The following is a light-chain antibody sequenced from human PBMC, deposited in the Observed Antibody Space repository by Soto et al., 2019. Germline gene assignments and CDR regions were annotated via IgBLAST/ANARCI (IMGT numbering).Light chain of an antibody. J-gene: IGLJ1*01. CDR2: QDS. V-gene: IGLV3-1*01. CDR3: QAWDSSTAV. Sequence: SYELTQPPSVSVSAGRTASITCSGDKLGDKYACWYQQKPGQSPVLVIYQDSKRPSGIPERFSGSNSGNTATLTISGTQAMAEADYYCQAWDSSTAVFGTGTKLTV. CDR1: KLGDKY.